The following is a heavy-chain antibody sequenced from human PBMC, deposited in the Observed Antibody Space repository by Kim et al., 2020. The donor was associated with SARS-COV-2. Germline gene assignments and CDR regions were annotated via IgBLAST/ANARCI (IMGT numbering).Heavy chain of an antibody. CDR2: ISGSGGST. CDR3: AKEDTYFDWLLSF. J-gene: IGHJ4*02. D-gene: IGHD3-9*01. CDR1: GFSFSSYA. Sequence: GGSLRLSCAGSGFSFSSYAMIWVRQAPGKGLEWVSGISGSGGSTYYADSVRGRFTISRDNSKNTLYLQMNSLRAEDTAVYYCAKEDTYFDWLLSFWGQGTLVTVSS. V-gene: IGHV3-23*01.